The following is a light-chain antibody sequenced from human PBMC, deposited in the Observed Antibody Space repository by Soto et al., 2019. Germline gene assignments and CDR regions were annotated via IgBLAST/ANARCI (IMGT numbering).Light chain of an antibody. J-gene: IGLJ1*01. CDR1: SSDFGDYDY. V-gene: IGLV2-14*01. Sequence: QSVLTQPASVSGSPGQSITISCTGTSSDFGDYDYVSWYLQHPGKVPKLMIYEVSNRPSGVSNRFSGSKSGNTASLNISGVAGWEEADYLLSSFSSRKNLIFGTGTQLTLL. CDR2: EVS. CDR3: SSFSSRKNLI.